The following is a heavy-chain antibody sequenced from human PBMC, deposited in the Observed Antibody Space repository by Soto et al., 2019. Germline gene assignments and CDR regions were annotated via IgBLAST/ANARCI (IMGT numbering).Heavy chain of an antibody. Sequence: SETLSLTCTVSGGSISSGGYYWSWIRQHPGNGLEWIGYIYYSGSTYYNPSLKSRVTISVDTSKNQFSLKLSSVTAADTAVYYCARERGCSSTSCYVMDDYYYYYYMDVWGKGTTVT. V-gene: IGHV4-31*03. CDR3: ARERGCSSTSCYVMDDYYYYYYMDV. CDR2: IYYSGST. D-gene: IGHD2-2*01. CDR1: GGSISSGGYY. J-gene: IGHJ6*03.